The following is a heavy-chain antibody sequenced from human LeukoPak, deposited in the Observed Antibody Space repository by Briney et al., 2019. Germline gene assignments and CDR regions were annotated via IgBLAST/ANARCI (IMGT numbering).Heavy chain of an antibody. CDR1: GGSISSSSYY. J-gene: IGHJ4*02. V-gene: IGHV3-23*01. D-gene: IGHD3-9*01. Sequence: ETLSLTCTVSGGSISSSSYYWGWIRQPPGKGLEWVSAISGSGGSTYYADSVKDRFTISRDNDESTVSLHMNAVRAEDTAVYYCAKDFDWESGHWGQGTLVTVSS. CDR2: ISGSGGST. CDR3: AKDFDWESGH.